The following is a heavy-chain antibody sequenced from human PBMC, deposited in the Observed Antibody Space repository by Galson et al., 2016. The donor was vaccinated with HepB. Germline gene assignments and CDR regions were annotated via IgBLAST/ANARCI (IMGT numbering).Heavy chain of an antibody. Sequence: SETLSLTCNVSGGSIGSSHYYWAWIRQPPGKGLEWIGNIYYSGSTNYNPSLKSRMTISVDTSTNQFSLKMNSVTAADTAVYYCARDRSGAYDSSAHPIDYWGQGTLVTVSS. CDR2: IYYSGST. CDR1: GGSIGSSHYY. CDR3: ARDRSGAYDSSAHPIDY. V-gene: IGHV4-39*07. J-gene: IGHJ4*02. D-gene: IGHD3-22*01.